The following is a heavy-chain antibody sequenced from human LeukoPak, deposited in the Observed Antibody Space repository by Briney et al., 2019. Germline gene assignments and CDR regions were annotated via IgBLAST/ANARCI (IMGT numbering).Heavy chain of an antibody. J-gene: IGHJ4*02. CDR3: TREGRYCSGSSCYSWYLDY. V-gene: IGHV3-21*01. CDR1: GFTFSSYT. D-gene: IGHD2-15*01. Sequence: GGSLRLSCAASGFTFSSYTMNWVRQAPGKGLEWVSSISSSGTYIYSADSLKGRFTISRDNAKNSLYLQMNSLRAEDTAVYYCTREGRYCSGSSCYSWYLDYWGQGTLVTVSS. CDR2: ISSSGTYI.